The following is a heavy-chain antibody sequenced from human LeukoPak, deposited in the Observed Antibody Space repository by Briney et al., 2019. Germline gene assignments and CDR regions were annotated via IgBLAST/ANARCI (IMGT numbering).Heavy chain of an antibody. CDR1: GYTFTGYY. Sequence: ASVKVSCKASGYTFTGYYMHWVRQAPGQGLERMGWINPNSGGTNYAQKFQGRVTMTRDTSISTAYMELSRLRSDDTAVYYCARGYYDSSGYLLLWGQGTLVTVSS. D-gene: IGHD3-22*01. CDR3: ARGYYDSSGYLLL. J-gene: IGHJ4*02. V-gene: IGHV1-2*02. CDR2: INPNSGGT.